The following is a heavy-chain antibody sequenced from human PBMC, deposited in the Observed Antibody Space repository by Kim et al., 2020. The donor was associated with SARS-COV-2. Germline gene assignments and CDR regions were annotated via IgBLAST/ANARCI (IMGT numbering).Heavy chain of an antibody. D-gene: IGHD6-13*01. Sequence: LSLTCAASGFPFSSYSMNWVRQAPGKGLEWVSSISSSSSYIYYADSVKGRFTISRDNAKNSLYLQMNSLRAEDTAVYYCARDRPPYSSSYYYYGMDVWGQGTTVTVSS. CDR3: ARDRPPYSSSYYYYGMDV. CDR1: GFPFSSYS. V-gene: IGHV3-21*01. J-gene: IGHJ6*02. CDR2: ISSSSSYI.